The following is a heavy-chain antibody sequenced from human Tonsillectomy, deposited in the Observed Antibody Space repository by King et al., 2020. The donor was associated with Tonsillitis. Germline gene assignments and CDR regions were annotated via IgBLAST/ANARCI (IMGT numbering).Heavy chain of an antibody. Sequence: VQLQESGPGLVKPSQTLSLTCTVSGGSISSGGYYWSWIRQHPGKGLEWIGYIYSSGSTYYNPSLKSRVTISVDTSKNQFSLKLSSVTAADTAVYHCARKRVSSSTSPFDYWGQGILVTVSS. V-gene: IGHV4-31*03. CDR1: GGSISSGGYY. CDR3: ARKRVSSSTSPFDY. J-gene: IGHJ4*02. D-gene: IGHD6-6*01. CDR2: IYSSGST.